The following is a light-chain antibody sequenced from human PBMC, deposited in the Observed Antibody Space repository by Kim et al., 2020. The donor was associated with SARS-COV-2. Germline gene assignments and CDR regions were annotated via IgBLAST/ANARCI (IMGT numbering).Light chain of an antibody. V-gene: IGKV3-11*01. CDR1: QSVSSY. J-gene: IGKJ4*01. Sequence: LSPGERATLSCRASQSVSSYLTWYQQKPGQAPRLRIYDASNRATGIPARFSGSGSGTDFTLTISSLEAEDFGVYYCQQRSNWPLTFGGGTKVDIK. CDR3: QQRSNWPLT. CDR2: DAS.